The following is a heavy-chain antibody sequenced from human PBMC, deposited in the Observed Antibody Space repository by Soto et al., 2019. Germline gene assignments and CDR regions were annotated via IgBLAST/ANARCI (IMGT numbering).Heavy chain of an antibody. D-gene: IGHD1-26*01. V-gene: IGHV3-30*03. CDR3: ARYSGKYQGPIDY. CDR1: GFTFSHYG. J-gene: IGHJ4*02. Sequence: QVQLVESGGGEVQPGRSLRLSCAASGFTFSHYGIHWVRQAPGKGLEWLAVISYDGSNKHYADSVKGRFTVSRDNSKNTLYLQMNSLRAEDTAVYFCARYSGKYQGPIDYWGQGTLVTVSS. CDR2: ISYDGSNK.